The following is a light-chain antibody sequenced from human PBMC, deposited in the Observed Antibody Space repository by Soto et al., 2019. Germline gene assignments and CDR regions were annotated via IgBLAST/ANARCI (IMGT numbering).Light chain of an antibody. Sequence: EVVLTQVPAALALSPGERGTLSCRASQNVSTSVAWYQQKPGQAPRLLIYDVSNRATGIPARFSGSGSGTDFTLTISSLEPEDFVLYYCQERFNWPRGLTFGGGTKVEIK. V-gene: IGKV3-11*01. CDR1: QNVSTS. J-gene: IGKJ4*01. CDR2: DVS. CDR3: QERFNWPRGLT.